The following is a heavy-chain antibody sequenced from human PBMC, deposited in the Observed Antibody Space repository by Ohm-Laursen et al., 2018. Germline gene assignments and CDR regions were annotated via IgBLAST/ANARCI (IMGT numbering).Heavy chain of an antibody. CDR2: ISGSGGST. J-gene: IGHJ4*02. D-gene: IGHD3-10*01. Sequence: SLRLSCAASGFTFSSYAMSWVRQAPGKGLEWVSAISGSGGSTYYADSVKGRFTISRDNSKNTLYLQMNSLRAEDTAVYYCAKEEAVLLWLGELFSGFDYWGQGTLVTVSS. CDR3: AKEEAVLLWLGELFSGFDY. V-gene: IGHV3-23*01. CDR1: GFTFSSYA.